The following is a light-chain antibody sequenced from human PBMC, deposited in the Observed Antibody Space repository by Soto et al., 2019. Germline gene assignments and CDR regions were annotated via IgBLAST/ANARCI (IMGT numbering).Light chain of an antibody. CDR1: QSVLYSSNNKNY. CDR2: WAS. J-gene: IGKJ4*01. Sequence: DIVMTQSPDSLAVSLGERATINCKSSQSVLYSSNNKNYLAWYQQKPGQPPKLLIYWASTRESGVPDRFSGSGSGTDFTLTISSLQAEDVAAYYCQQYYSTPRTFGGGTKVEIK. V-gene: IGKV4-1*01. CDR3: QQYYSTPRT.